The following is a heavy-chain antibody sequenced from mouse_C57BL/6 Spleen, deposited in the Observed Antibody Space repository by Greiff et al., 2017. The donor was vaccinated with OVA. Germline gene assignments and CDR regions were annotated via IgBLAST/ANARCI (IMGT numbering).Heavy chain of an antibody. J-gene: IGHJ1*03. V-gene: IGHV1-81*01. D-gene: IGHD1-1*01. CDR1: GYTFTSYG. CDR3: ARYYGSTWYFDV. CDR2: IYPRSGNT. Sequence: QVQLQQSGAELARPGASVKLSCKASGYTFTSYGISWVKQSTGQGLEWIGEIYPRSGNTYYNEKLKGKATLTADKSSSTAYMELRSLTSEDSAVYFCARYYGSTWYFDVWGTGTTVTVSS.